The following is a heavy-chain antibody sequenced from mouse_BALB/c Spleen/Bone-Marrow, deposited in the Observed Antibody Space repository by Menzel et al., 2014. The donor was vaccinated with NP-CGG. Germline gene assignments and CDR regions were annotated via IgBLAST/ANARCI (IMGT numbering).Heavy chain of an antibody. CDR1: GFNIKDTY. V-gene: IGHV14-3*02. CDR2: IDPAIFT. J-gene: IGHJ1*01. Sequence: DVKLVESGAELVKPGASVKLSCTASGFNIKDTYLHWVKQRPEQGLDWIGRIDPAIFTKYDPKFQGKATITADTSSNTAYRHLSSLTSEDTAVYYCASYRYGWYFDVWGAGTTVTVSS. CDR3: ASYRYGWYFDV. D-gene: IGHD2-14*01.